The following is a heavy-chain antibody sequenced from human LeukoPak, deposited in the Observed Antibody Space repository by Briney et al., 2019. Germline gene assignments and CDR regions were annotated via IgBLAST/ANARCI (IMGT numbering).Heavy chain of an antibody. J-gene: IGHJ4*02. V-gene: IGHV1-2*02. CDR2: ISPNSGDT. D-gene: IGHD3-10*01. Sequence: ASVKVSCKVSGYTFREYGITWVRQAPGQGLEWMGWISPNSGDTNYAQKFQGRVTMTRDTSISTAYMELSRLRSDDTAVYYCARDWGYGFGESDYWGQGTLVTVSS. CDR1: GYTFREYG. CDR3: ARDWGYGFGESDY.